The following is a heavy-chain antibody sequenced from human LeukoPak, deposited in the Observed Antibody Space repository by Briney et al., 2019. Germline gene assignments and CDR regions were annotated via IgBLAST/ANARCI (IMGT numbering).Heavy chain of an antibody. D-gene: IGHD5-12*01. Sequence: GGSLRLSCAASGFTFSSYAMHWVRQAPGKGLEWVAAISSDGNHKHFADSVRGRFTISRDNSKNTLFLQMNSLRPDDTAVYYCARDRLPPPGVYCFDPWGQGTLVTVSS. J-gene: IGHJ5*02. CDR1: GFTFSSYA. CDR3: ARDRLPPPGVYCFDP. CDR2: ISSDGNHK. V-gene: IGHV3-30-3*01.